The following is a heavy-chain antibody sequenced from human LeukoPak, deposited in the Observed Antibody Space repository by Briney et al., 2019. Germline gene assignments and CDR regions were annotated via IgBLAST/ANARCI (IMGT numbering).Heavy chain of an antibody. Sequence: GGSLRLSCAASGFTFSDYYMSWIRQAPGKGLEWVSYISSSGSTIYYADSVKGRYTLSRDNAKNSLYLQMNSLRAEDTAVYYCARARTVTTWESYFDYWGQGTLVTVSS. V-gene: IGHV3-11*01. CDR1: GFTFSDYY. CDR2: ISSSGSTI. D-gene: IGHD4-17*01. CDR3: ARARTVTTWESYFDY. J-gene: IGHJ4*02.